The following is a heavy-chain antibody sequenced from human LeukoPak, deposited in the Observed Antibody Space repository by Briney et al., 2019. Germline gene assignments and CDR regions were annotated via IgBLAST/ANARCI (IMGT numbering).Heavy chain of an antibody. CDR1: GFTVSSNY. CDR3: AREPRYCSGGSCSG. J-gene: IGHJ4*02. V-gene: IGHV3-66*01. D-gene: IGHD2-15*01. Sequence: PGGSLRLSFAASGFTVSSNYMSWVRQAPGQGLEWVSVIYSGGSTYYADSVKGRFTISRDNSKNTLYLQMNSLRAEDTAVYYCAREPRYCSGGSCSGWGQGTLVTVSS. CDR2: IYSGGST.